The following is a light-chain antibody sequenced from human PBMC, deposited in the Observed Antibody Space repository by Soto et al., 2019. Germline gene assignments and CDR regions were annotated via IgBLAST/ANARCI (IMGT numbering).Light chain of an antibody. J-gene: IGKJ2*01. V-gene: IGKV2-28*01. CDR3: MQALQTPYT. CDR2: LGS. CDR1: QSLLHSNGYNF. Sequence: DIVMTQSPLYLPVTSGEAASISCRSSQSLLHSNGYNFLDWYLQKPGQSPQLLIYLGSNRASGVPDRFSGSGSGADFTLRISRVEAEDVGIYYCMQALQTPYTFGQGTKLEIK.